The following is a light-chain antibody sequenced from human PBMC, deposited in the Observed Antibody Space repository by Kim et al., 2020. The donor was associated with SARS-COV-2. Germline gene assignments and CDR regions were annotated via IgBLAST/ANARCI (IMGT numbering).Light chain of an antibody. CDR1: SSDVGGYNY. V-gene: IGLV2-8*01. CDR2: QVS. J-gene: IGLJ2*01. CDR3: SSYAGRNNVV. Sequence: QSALTQPPSASGSPGQPVTISCTGTSSDVGGYNYVSWYQQHPGKAPKLMIFQVSKRPSGVPDRFSGSKSGNTASLTVSGLQAEDEADYYCSSYAGRNNVVFGGGTQLTVL.